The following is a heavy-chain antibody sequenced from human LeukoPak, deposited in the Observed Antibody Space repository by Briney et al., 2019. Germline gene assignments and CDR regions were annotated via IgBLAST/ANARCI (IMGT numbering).Heavy chain of an antibody. V-gene: IGHV3-23*01. CDR3: AKDSAGTTPYYFDY. J-gene: IGHJ4*02. CDR1: GFTFSSYE. D-gene: IGHD2/OR15-2a*01. Sequence: GGSLRLSCAASGFTFSSYEMNWVRQAPGKGLEWVSAISGSGGSTYYADSVKGRFTISRDNSKNTLYLQMNSLRAEDTAVYYCAKDSAGTTPYYFDYWGQGTLVTVSS. CDR2: ISGSGGST.